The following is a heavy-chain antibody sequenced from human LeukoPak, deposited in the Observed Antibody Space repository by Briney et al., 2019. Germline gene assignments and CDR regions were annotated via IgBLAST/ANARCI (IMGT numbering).Heavy chain of an antibody. Sequence: SETLSLTCTVSGGSISSYYWSWIWQPPGKGLEWIGYIYYSGSTNYNPSLKSRVTISVDTSKNQFSLKLSSVTAADTAVYYCARVSDYYDSSGYYYFDYWGQGILVTVSS. J-gene: IGHJ4*02. CDR2: IYYSGST. V-gene: IGHV4-59*01. CDR3: ARVSDYYDSSGYYYFDY. CDR1: GGSISSYY. D-gene: IGHD3-22*01.